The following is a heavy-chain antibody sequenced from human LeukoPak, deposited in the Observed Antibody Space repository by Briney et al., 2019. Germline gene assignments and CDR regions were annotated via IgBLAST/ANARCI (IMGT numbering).Heavy chain of an antibody. CDR2: ISYDGSNK. Sequence: SGGSLRLSCADSGFTFSSYGMHWVRQAPGKGLEWVAVISYDGSNKYYADSVKGRFTISRDNSKNTLYLQMGSLRAEDMAVYYCARGPCGGDCYIFDYWGQGTLVTVSS. J-gene: IGHJ4*02. CDR3: ARGPCGGDCYIFDY. CDR1: GFTFSSYG. D-gene: IGHD2-21*02. V-gene: IGHV3-30*03.